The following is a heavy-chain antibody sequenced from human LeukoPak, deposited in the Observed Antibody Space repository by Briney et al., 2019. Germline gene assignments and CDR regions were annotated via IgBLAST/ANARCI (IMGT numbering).Heavy chain of an antibody. V-gene: IGHV4-4*02. CDR2: IYHSGST. CDR1: GGSISSSNW. J-gene: IGHJ5*02. CDR3: ARHLRIGYSYGHSWFDP. Sequence: NSSETLSLTCAVSGGSISSSNWWSWVRQPPGKGLEWIGEIYHSGSTNYNPSLKSRVTISVDTSKNQFSLKLSSVTAADTAVYYCARHLRIGYSYGHSWFDPWGQGTLVTVSS. D-gene: IGHD5-18*01.